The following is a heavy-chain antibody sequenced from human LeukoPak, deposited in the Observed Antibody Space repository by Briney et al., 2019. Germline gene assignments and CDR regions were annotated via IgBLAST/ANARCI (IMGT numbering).Heavy chain of an antibody. CDR3: AKEGPYYDFWSGYSTPPYFDY. Sequence: GGSLRLSCAASGFTFSSYAMHWVRQAPGKGLEWVAVISYDGSNKYYADSVKGRFTISRDNSKTTLYLQMNSLRAEDTAVYYCAKEGPYYDFWSGYSTPPYFDYWGQGTLVTVSS. D-gene: IGHD3-3*01. CDR1: GFTFSSYA. J-gene: IGHJ4*02. CDR2: ISYDGSNK. V-gene: IGHV3-30-3*01.